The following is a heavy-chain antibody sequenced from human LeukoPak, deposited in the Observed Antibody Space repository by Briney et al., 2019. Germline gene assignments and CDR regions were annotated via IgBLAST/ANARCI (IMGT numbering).Heavy chain of an antibody. CDR2: IYHSETT. CDR3: AREYYDSSGYFSVSDYFDY. J-gene: IGHJ4*02. D-gene: IGHD3-22*01. Sequence: SETLSLTCTVSGGSISSSSYYWGWIRQSPGKGLEWIGSIYHSETTYYNPSLKSRVTISVDTSKNQFSLKLSSVTAADTAVYYRAREYYDSSGYFSVSDYFDYWGQGTLVTVSS. V-gene: IGHV4-39*07. CDR1: GGSISSSSYY.